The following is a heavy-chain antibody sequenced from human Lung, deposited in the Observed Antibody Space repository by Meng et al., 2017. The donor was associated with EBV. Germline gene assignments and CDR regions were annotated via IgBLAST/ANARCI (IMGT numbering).Heavy chain of an antibody. J-gene: IGHJ4*02. Sequence: VKLVGSGGALVQPGGSLRLPCATYGFSFSNYWMHWVRQAPGKGLVWVSRINEHGTITTYADSVEGRFTISRDNAKNTMYLQMNSLRDEDTAVYYCSRDLVGSDNSWGQGTLVTVSS. CDR3: SRDLVGSDNS. CDR1: GFSFSNYW. V-gene: IGHV3-74*01. CDR2: INEHGTIT.